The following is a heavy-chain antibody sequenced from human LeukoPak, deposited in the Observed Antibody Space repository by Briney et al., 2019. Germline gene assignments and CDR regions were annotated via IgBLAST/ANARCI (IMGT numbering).Heavy chain of an antibody. J-gene: IGHJ6*03. CDR1: GFSFNNYD. V-gene: IGHV3-13*01. CDR2: IGLAGDT. CDR3: ARGVDYYYYLDV. Sequence: GGSLRLSCAASGFSFNNYDMHWVRQATGKGLEWVSAIGLAGDTYYPGSVKGRFTISRDDAKNSLFLQMNNLSAGDTAVYYCARGVDYYYYLDVWGKGTTVTVSS. D-gene: IGHD2-15*01.